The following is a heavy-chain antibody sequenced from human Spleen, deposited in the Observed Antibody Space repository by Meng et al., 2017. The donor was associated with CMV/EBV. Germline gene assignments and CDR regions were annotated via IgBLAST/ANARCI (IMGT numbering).Heavy chain of an antibody. J-gene: IGHJ6*02. CDR1: GYTFTDYY. CDR3: ARGIESYCSSTSCYSVNYYYYYYGMDV. D-gene: IGHD2-2*02. V-gene: IGHV1-69*10. CDR2: IIPILGIA. Sequence: SVKVSCKASGYTFTDYYIHWVRQAPGQGLEWMGGIIPILGIANYAQKFQGRVTITADKSTSTAYMELSSLRSEDTAVYYCARGIESYCSSTSCYSVNYYYYYYGMDVWGQGTTVTVSS.